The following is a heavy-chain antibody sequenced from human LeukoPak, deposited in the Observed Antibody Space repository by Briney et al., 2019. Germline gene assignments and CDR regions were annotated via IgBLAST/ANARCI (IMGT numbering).Heavy chain of an antibody. CDR1: GFTFSSYW. CDR2: IASDGSST. J-gene: IGHJ4*02. CDR3: AKDTSLGYTSSWYYFDY. V-gene: IGHV3-74*01. Sequence: GGSLRLSCAASGFTFSSYWMNWVRQAPGKGLVWVSRIASDGSSTTYADSVKGRFTISRDNSNNALYLQMNSLRAEDTAVYYCAKDTSLGYTSSWYYFDYWGQGTLVTVSS. D-gene: IGHD6-13*01.